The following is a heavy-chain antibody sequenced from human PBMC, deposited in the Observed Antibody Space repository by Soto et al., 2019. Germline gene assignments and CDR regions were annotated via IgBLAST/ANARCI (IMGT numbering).Heavy chain of an antibody. Sequence: ASVKVSCKASGYTFTSYDINWVRQATGQGLEWMGWMNPNSDNTGYAQKFQGRVTMTRNTSISTAYMELSSLRSEDTAVYYCAGYDILTGSNWFDPWGQGTLVTVSS. CDR3: AGYDILTGSNWFDP. CDR1: GYTFTSYD. CDR2: MNPNSDNT. V-gene: IGHV1-8*01. J-gene: IGHJ5*02. D-gene: IGHD3-9*01.